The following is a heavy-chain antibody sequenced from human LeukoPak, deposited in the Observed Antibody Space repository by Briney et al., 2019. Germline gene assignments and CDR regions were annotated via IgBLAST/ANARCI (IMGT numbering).Heavy chain of an antibody. CDR2: IYYSGST. D-gene: IGHD2-2*01. CDR3: ARHSRSSTFYYYMDV. CDR1: GGSISSSSYY. J-gene: IGHJ6*03. V-gene: IGHV4-39*01. Sequence: SETLSLTCTVSGGSISSSSYYWGWIRQPPGKGLEWIGSIYYSGSTYYNPSLKSRVTISVDTSKNQFSLKLSSVTAADTAVYYCARHSRSSTFYYYMDVWGKGTTVTISS.